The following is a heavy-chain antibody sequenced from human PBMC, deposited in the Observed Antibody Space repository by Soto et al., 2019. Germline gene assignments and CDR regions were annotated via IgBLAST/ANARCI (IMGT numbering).Heavy chain of an antibody. Sequence: GESLKISCTGSGYNFTSYWIAWVRQMPGKGLEWMGNIYPGDSDTRYSPSFQGQVTISADRSISTAYLRWSSLKASDTAMYYCAKYSSGWFAPYDYWGQGTLVTVS. J-gene: IGHJ4*02. D-gene: IGHD6-19*01. CDR2: IYPGDSDT. CDR3: AKYSSGWFAPYDY. CDR1: GYNFTSYW. V-gene: IGHV5-51*01.